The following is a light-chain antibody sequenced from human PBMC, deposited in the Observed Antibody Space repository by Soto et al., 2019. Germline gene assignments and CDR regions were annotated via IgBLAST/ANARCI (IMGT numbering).Light chain of an antibody. J-gene: IGLJ1*01. CDR3: CSYAGGSALNYV. CDR2: ECS. V-gene: IGLV2-23*01. CDR1: SSDVGSYNL. Sequence: QSVLTQPASVSGSPGQSITISCTGISSDVGSYNLVSWYQQHPGKAPKVMIYECSKRPSGVSSRFSGSQSGNTVSLTISGLQAEDEADYYCCSYAGGSALNYVFGTGTKLTVL.